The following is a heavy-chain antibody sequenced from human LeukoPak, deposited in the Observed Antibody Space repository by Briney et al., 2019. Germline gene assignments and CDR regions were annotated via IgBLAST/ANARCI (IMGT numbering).Heavy chain of an antibody. J-gene: IGHJ4*02. CDR3: AREAPVEMATIFDY. V-gene: IGHV4-59*01. CDR2: IYYSGST. Sequence: SETLSLTCTVSGXSISSYYWSWIRQPPGKGLEWIGYIYYSGSTNYNPSLKSRVTISVDTSKNQFSLKLSSVTAADTAVYYCAREAPVEMATIFDYWGQGTLVTVSS. CDR1: GXSISSYY. D-gene: IGHD5-24*01.